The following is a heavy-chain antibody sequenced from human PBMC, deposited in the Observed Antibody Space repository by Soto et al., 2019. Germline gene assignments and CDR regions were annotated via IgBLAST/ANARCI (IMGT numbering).Heavy chain of an antibody. CDR1: GFTFSSFA. CDR3: AKGGAVLLDPFDV. CDR2: VTSSASST. J-gene: IGHJ3*01. V-gene: IGHV3-23*01. Sequence: VGSLRLSCAASGFTFSSFAMNWVRLPPGRGLEWVAAVTSSASSTHYADSVKGRFTISRDNSKNTLYLQMNSLRADDTAVYYCAKGGAVLLDPFDVWGQGTMVTVS. D-gene: IGHD1-26*01.